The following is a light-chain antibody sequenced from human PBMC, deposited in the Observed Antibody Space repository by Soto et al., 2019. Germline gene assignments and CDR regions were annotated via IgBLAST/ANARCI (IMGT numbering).Light chain of an antibody. CDR3: TSYVGSNIWV. V-gene: IGLV2-8*01. Sequence: QSALTHPPSASGSPGQSVTISCTGTSSDVGAYKYVSWYQQYPGKAPKLMIYEVSKRPSGVPDRFSGSKSGNTASLTVSGLQAEDEADYYCTSYVGSNIWVFGGGTKLTVL. CDR2: EVS. J-gene: IGLJ3*02. CDR1: SSDVGAYKY.